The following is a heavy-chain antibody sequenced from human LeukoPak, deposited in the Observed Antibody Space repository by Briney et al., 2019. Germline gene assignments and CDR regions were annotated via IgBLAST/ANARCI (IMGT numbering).Heavy chain of an antibody. CDR1: GFSIRIGYY. CDR2: IFHSGDT. J-gene: IGHJ5*02. V-gene: IGHV4-38-2*01. D-gene: IGHD2-21*02. Sequence: PSETLSLTCAVSGFSIRIGYYWGWIRQPPGKGLEWIGSIFHSGDTYYNPSLKSRVTMSVDTSKNQFSLRLTSVTAADTAVYYCAGIAVTAGRHTWFDPWGQGALVTVSS. CDR3: AGIAVTAGRHTWFDP.